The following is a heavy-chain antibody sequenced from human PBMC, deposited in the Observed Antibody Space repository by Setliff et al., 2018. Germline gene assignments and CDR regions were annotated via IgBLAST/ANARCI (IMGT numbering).Heavy chain of an antibody. Sequence: ASVKVSCKASGYTFTSYGVSWVRQAPGQGLEWMGWISAYNGNINYAQKFQGRVTITTDTYTSTANMELRSLRSDGTAVYYCVRAPPTVVIPPGRAFFDPWGQGTLVTVSS. CDR2: ISAYNGNI. V-gene: IGHV1-18*01. CDR1: GYTFTSYG. J-gene: IGHJ5*02. CDR3: VRAPPTVVIPPGRAFFDP. D-gene: IGHD2-2*01.